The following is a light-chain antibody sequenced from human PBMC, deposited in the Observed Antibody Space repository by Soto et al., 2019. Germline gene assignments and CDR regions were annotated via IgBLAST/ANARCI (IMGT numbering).Light chain of an antibody. CDR2: SAS. CDR1: QSVSSSH. V-gene: IGKV3-20*01. CDR3: QRYGG. J-gene: IGKJ1*01. Sequence: EIVLTQSPGTLFLSQGERATLSCRASQSVSSSHLAWYQQKPGQAPRLLIYSASSRATGIPDRFSGSGSGTDFTLTISRLEPEDFAVYYCQRYGGFGQGTKVDI.